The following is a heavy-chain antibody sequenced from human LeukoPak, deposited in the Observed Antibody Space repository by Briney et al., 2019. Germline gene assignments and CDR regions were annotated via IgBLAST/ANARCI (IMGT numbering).Heavy chain of an antibody. CDR3: AKDFWAVTTNY. J-gene: IGHJ4*02. Sequence: GGSLRLCCAASGFTSSIYGIHWVRQAQGKGLEWVAFIQNDGSNKYYSDSLKGRFTISRDNSKNTLYLQMNSLRAEDTAVYYCAKDFWAVTTNYWGQGTLVTVSS. V-gene: IGHV3-30*02. D-gene: IGHD4-17*01. CDR1: GFTSSIYG. CDR2: IQNDGSNK.